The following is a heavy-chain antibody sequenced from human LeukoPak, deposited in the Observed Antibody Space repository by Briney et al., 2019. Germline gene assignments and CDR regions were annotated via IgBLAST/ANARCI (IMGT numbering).Heavy chain of an antibody. V-gene: IGHV3-30*12. CDR2: IENDGTNE. Sequence: PGGSLRLSCAASGFTFSRYGMHWVRQAPGKGLEWVAFIENDGTNEYYVDSVKGRFIISRDNSKNTLHLQMNSLRAEDTAVYYCARDLVWTTVRYYGMDVWGQGTTVTVSS. CDR1: GFTFSRYG. J-gene: IGHJ6*02. CDR3: ARDLVWTTVRYYGMDV. D-gene: IGHD4-17*01.